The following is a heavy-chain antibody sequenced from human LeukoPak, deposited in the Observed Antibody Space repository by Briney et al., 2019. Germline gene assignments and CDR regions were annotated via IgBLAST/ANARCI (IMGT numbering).Heavy chain of an antibody. CDR2: ISYDGSNQ. D-gene: IGHD3-16*01. Sequence: GRSLRLSCAASGFTFSNYAMHWVRQAPGKGLEWVAVISYDGSNQYYADSVKGRFTISRDNSKNTLYLQMNSLRAEDTAVYYCAKDKGGGYGNDGFDIWGRGTMVTVSS. V-gene: IGHV3-30*04. CDR1: GFTFSNYA. J-gene: IGHJ3*02. CDR3: AKDKGGGYGNDGFDI.